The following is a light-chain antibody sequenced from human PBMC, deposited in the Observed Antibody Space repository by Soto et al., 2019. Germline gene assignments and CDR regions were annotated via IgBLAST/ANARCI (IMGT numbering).Light chain of an antibody. CDR1: QSGSSD. CDR3: QQYNNWPYT. V-gene: IGKV3-15*01. J-gene: IGKJ2*01. Sequence: EIVMTQSPATLSVSPGERATLSCRASQSGSSDLAWYHQKPGQAPTLLIYGASTRATGIPARFSGSGSGTEFTLTISSLQSEDFAVSYCQQYNNWPYTFGKGTKLEIK. CDR2: GAS.